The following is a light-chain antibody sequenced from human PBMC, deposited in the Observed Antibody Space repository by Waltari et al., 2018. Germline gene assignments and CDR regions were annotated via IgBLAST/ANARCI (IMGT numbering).Light chain of an antibody. V-gene: IGLV2-11*01. CDR2: VGS. J-gene: IGLJ2*01. CDR1: SSDIGGYNY. CDR3: CSYAGSYDVV. Sequence: QSALTQPASVSGSPGQSITISCIGTSSDIGGYNYVSWYQQHPGKAPKLMIYVGSKRPSGVPDRFSGSKSGHTASLTISGLQAEDEADYYCCSYAGSYDVVFGGGTKLTVL.